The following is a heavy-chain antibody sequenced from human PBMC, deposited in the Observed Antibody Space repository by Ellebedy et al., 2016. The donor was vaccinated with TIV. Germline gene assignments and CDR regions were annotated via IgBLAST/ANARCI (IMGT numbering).Heavy chain of an antibody. D-gene: IGHD6-13*01. CDR1: GFTLSSYV. Sequence: GESPKISCAASGFTLSSYVKSWVRQAPGKGVEWVSTVTCSGSSTYYAEPVKGRFTISRDNSKNTLYLQINSLGTEDTAVYYCTFIAAATRGAYWGQGTLVTVSS. V-gene: IGHV3-23*01. CDR2: VTCSGSST. J-gene: IGHJ4*02. CDR3: TFIAAATRGAY.